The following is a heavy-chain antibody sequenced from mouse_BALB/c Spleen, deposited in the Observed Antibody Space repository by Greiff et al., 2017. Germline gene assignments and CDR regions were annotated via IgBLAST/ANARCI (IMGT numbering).Heavy chain of an antibody. Sequence: LQQSGAELVKPGASVKLSCTASGFNIKDTYMHWVKQRPEQGLEWIGRIDPANGNTKYDPKFQGKATITADTSSNTAYLQLSSLTSEDTAVYYCARGGDYSYYAMDYWGQGTSVTVSS. CDR2: IDPANGNT. V-gene: IGHV14-3*02. J-gene: IGHJ4*01. D-gene: IGHD2-4*01. CDR1: GFNIKDTY. CDR3: ARGGDYSYYAMDY.